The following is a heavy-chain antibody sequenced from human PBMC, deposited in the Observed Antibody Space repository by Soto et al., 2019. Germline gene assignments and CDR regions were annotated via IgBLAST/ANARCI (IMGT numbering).Heavy chain of an antibody. V-gene: IGHV1-69*10. D-gene: IGHD5-12*01. Sequence: ASVKVSCKASGGTFSSNAISWVRQAAGQGLEWMGGIIPILDTAKYAQKFQGRVTITADKSTSTAYMEVGSLRSEDTAVYYCARDSMSRDGYKVKKDYYYYYGMDVWGQGTTVTVSS. CDR2: IIPILDTA. J-gene: IGHJ6*02. CDR3: ARDSMSRDGYKVKKDYYYYYGMDV. CDR1: GGTFSSNA.